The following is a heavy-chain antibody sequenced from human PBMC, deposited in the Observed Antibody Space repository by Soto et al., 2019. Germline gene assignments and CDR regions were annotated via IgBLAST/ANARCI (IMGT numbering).Heavy chain of an antibody. CDR2: ISGSGGSGRG. J-gene: IGHJ4*02. CDR3: AKDLDDYSSAIDF. V-gene: IGHV3-23*01. D-gene: IGHD4-4*01. Sequence: GGSLRLSCVGSGFSFREYAMNWVRQAPGKGLEWVSGISGSGGSGRGFYADPVKGRFTISRDNPKNTLYLEMNSLRAEDTAVYYCAKDLDDYSSAIDFWGQGTLVTVSS. CDR1: GFSFREYA.